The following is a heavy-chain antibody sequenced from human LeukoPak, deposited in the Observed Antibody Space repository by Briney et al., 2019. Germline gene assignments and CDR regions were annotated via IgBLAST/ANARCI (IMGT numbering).Heavy chain of an antibody. CDR3: ARDLTTVVTPGNFDY. CDR1: GYTFTSYG. D-gene: IGHD4-23*01. Sequence: ASVTVSCKASGYTFTSYGISWVRQAPGQGLEWMGWISAYNGNTNYAQKLQGRVAMTTDTSTSTAYMELRSLRSDDTAVYYCARDLTTVVTPGNFDYWGQGTLVTVSS. CDR2: ISAYNGNT. J-gene: IGHJ4*02. V-gene: IGHV1-18*01.